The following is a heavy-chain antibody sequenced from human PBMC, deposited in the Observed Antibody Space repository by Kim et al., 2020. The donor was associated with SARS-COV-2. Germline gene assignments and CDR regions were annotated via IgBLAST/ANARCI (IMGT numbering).Heavy chain of an antibody. V-gene: IGHV3-33*01. CDR2: IWYDGSNK. D-gene: IGHD3-9*01. CDR1: GFTFSSYG. J-gene: IGHJ6*02. Sequence: GGSLRLSCAASGFTFSSYGMHWVRQAPGKGLEWVAVIWYDGSNKYYADSVKGRFTISRDNSKNTLYLQMNSLRAEDTAVYYCARDRAVRYFDWLLYGMDVWGQGTTVTVSS. CDR3: ARDRAVRYFDWLLYGMDV.